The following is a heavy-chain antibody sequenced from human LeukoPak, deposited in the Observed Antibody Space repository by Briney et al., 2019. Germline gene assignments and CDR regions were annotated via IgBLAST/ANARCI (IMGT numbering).Heavy chain of an antibody. V-gene: IGHV3-30*18. Sequence: PGGSLRLSCAASGFSFNSHGMHWVRQAPGKGLEWVAVISYDGSNKYYADSVKGRFTISRDNSKNTLYLQMNSLRAEDTAVYYCAKDLEEQWLVLDYWGQGTLVTVSS. CDR3: AKDLEEQWLVLDY. CDR1: GFSFNSHG. D-gene: IGHD6-19*01. J-gene: IGHJ4*02. CDR2: ISYDGSNK.